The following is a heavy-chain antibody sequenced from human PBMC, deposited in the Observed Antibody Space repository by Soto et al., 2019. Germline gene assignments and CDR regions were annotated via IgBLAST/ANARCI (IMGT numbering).Heavy chain of an antibody. J-gene: IGHJ5*02. D-gene: IGHD6-13*01. V-gene: IGHV6-1*01. CDR2: TYYRSKWYN. CDR1: GDSVSSNSAA. CDR3: ARDWTYGAAAGTSGFDP. Sequence: SQTLSLTCAISGDSVSSNSAAWNRIRQSPSRGLEWLGRTYYRSKWYNDYAVSVKSRITINPDTSKNQFSLQLNSVTPEDTAVYYCARDWTYGAAAGTSGFDPWGQGTLVTVSS.